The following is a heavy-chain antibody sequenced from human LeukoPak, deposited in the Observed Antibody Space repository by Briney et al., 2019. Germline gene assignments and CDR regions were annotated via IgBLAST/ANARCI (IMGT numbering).Heavy chain of an antibody. D-gene: IGHD3-16*01. J-gene: IGHJ6*03. CDR2: IYYSGST. V-gene: IGHV4-39*07. CDR1: GGSISSSSYY. CDR3: AREYYDYVWGGNYYYMDV. Sequence: PSETLSLTCTVSGGSISSSSYYWGWIRQPPGKGLEWIGSIYYSGSTYYNPSLKSRVTISVDTSKNQFSLKLSSVTAADTAVYYCAREYYDYVWGGNYYYMDVWGKGTTVTVSS.